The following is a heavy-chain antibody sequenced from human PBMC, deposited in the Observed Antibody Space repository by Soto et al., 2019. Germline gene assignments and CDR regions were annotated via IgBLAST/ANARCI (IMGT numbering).Heavy chain of an antibody. CDR3: ARNYDNTAGGAFDI. J-gene: IGHJ3*02. CDR2: IYSGGST. CDR1: GFTVSSNY. D-gene: IGHD3-22*01. V-gene: IGHV3-53*01. Sequence: EVQLVESGGGLIQPGGSLRLSCAASGFTVSSNYMIWVRQAPGKGLEWVSVIYSGGSTYYADSVKGRFTISRDNSKNTLYLQMNSLRAEDTAVYYCARNYDNTAGGAFDIWGQGTMVTVSS.